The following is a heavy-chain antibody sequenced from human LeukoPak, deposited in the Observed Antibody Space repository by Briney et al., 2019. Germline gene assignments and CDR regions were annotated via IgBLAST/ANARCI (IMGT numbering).Heavy chain of an antibody. D-gene: IGHD3-10*01. CDR3: ARSLRVRSAYFDY. V-gene: IGHV1-69*13. Sequence: SVKVSCKASGYTFTSYDINWVRQAPGQGLEWMGGIIPIFGTANYAQKFQGRVTITADESTSTAYMELSSLRSEDTAVYYCARSLRVRSAYFDYWGQGTLVTVSS. CDR1: GYTFTSYD. CDR2: IIPIFGTA. J-gene: IGHJ4*02.